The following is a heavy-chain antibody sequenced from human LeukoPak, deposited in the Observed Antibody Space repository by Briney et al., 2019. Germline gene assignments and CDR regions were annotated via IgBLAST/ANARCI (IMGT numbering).Heavy chain of an antibody. CDR2: LTSGGVSA. CDR3: ASSVNTVMVSPYYLEY. Sequence: GRSLRLSCAVSGFTLSDYSMTWVRQAPGQGLEWISFLTSGGVSAFYADSVRGRFGVSRDGARQSLSLYMNTLRADDTAVYYCASSVNTVMVSPYYLEYWGPGTLVTVSS. CDR1: GFTLSDYS. D-gene: IGHD5-18*01. V-gene: IGHV3-11*04. J-gene: IGHJ4*02.